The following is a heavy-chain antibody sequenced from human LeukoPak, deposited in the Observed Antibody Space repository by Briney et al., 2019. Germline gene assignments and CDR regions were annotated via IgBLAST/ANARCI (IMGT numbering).Heavy chain of an antibody. J-gene: IGHJ4*02. V-gene: IGHV1-18*01. Sequence: ASVTVSFKASGYTFTIYGISWVRQAPGQGLEWMGWISAYNGNTNYAQQLQGRVTMTTDTSTSTAYMELRSLRSDDTAVYYCARAVGTTVLTDYWGQGTLVTVSS. D-gene: IGHD4-17*01. CDR2: ISAYNGNT. CDR3: ARAVGTTVLTDY. CDR1: GYTFTIYG.